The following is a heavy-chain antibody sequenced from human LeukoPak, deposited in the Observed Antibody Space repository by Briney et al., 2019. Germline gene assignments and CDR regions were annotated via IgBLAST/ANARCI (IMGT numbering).Heavy chain of an antibody. CDR2: IYPNDSDT. Sequence: GESLKISCQGSGYSYWIGWVRQMPGKGLEWMGIIYPNDSDTRYSPSFRGQVTISVDKSINTAYLQWSSLKASDTAVYYCARQVTLDTAMATDRGFGYWGQGTLVTVSS. V-gene: IGHV5-51*01. CDR3: ARQVTLDTAMATDRGFGY. D-gene: IGHD5-18*01. J-gene: IGHJ4*02. CDR1: GYSYW.